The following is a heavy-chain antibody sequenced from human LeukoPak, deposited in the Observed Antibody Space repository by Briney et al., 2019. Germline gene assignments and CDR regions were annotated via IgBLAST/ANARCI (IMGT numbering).Heavy chain of an antibody. D-gene: IGHD3-9*01. CDR1: GGSFSGYY. Sequence: SETLSLTCAVYGGSFSGYYWSWIRQPPGKGLEWIGEINHSGSTNYNPSLKSRVTISVDTSKNQFSLKLSSVTAADTAVYYCARGPLLRYFDWLLKGGAFDIWGQGTMVTVSS. CDR3: ARGPLLRYFDWLLKGGAFDI. V-gene: IGHV4-34*01. CDR2: INHSGST. J-gene: IGHJ3*02.